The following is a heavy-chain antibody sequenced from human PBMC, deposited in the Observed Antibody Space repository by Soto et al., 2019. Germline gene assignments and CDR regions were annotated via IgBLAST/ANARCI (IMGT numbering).Heavy chain of an antibody. D-gene: IGHD4-17*01. CDR2: INHSGTT. CDR3: ARGLDDYGDHGWGY. J-gene: IGHJ4*02. CDR1: GGSFSGYY. V-gene: IGHV4-34*01. Sequence: QVHLQQWGAGLLKPSETLSLTCGVYGGSFSGYYWSWIRQPPGKGLEWMGEINHSGTTYYNPSLKSRVTISVDTSKNQVSLKLSSVTAADTAVYYCARGLDDYGDHGWGYWGQGPLVSVSS.